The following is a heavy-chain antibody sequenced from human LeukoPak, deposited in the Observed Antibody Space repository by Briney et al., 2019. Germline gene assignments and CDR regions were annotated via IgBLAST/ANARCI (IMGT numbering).Heavy chain of an antibody. J-gene: IGHJ3*02. Sequence: ASVKVSCKASGYTFTGYYMHWVRQAPGQGLEWMGWINPNSGGTNYAQKFQGWVTMTRDTSISTAYMELSRLRSDDTAVYYCARDRVPYYYDSSGYLVDAFDIWGQGTMVTVSS. CDR2: INPNSGGT. CDR3: ARDRVPYYYDSSGYLVDAFDI. V-gene: IGHV1-2*04. CDR1: GYTFTGYY. D-gene: IGHD3-22*01.